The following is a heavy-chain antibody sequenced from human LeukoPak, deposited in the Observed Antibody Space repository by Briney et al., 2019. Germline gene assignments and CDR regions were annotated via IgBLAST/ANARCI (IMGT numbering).Heavy chain of an antibody. CDR3: AKDSESGYYEDWFDP. J-gene: IGHJ5*02. D-gene: IGHD3-3*01. CDR2: ISGSGGSA. Sequence: GGSLRLSCAASGFTFSSHGMSWVRQAPGKGLEWVSAISGSGGSAYYADSVKGRFTISRDNSKNTLYLQMNSLRAEDTAVYYCAKDSESGYYEDWFDPWGQGTLVTVSS. CDR1: GFTFSSHG. V-gene: IGHV3-23*01.